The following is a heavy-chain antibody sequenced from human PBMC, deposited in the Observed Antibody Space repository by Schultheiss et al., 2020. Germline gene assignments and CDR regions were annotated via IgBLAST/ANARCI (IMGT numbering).Heavy chain of an antibody. CDR1: GFTFSNDY. V-gene: IGHV3-11*04. J-gene: IGHJ6*02. CDR3: ARAPLAAAGTFYYYYGMDV. D-gene: IGHD6-13*01. CDR2: ISSSSSTI. Sequence: GGSLRLSCAASGFTFSNDYMSWIRQAPGKGLEWVSYISSSSSTIYYENSVKGRFTISRDNDKNSLYLQMNSLRAEDTAVYYCARAPLAAAGTFYYYYGMDVWGQGTTVTVSS.